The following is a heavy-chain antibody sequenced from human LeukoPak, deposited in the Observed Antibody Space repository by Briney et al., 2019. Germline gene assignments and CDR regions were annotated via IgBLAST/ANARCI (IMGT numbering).Heavy chain of an antibody. CDR2: INSDGSST. Sequence: GSLRLSCAASGFTFSSYWMHWVRQAPGKGLVWVSRINSDGSSTSCADSVKGRFTISRDNAKNTLYLQMNSLRAEDTAVYYCARENPSGWGLDYWGQGTLVTVSS. J-gene: IGHJ4*02. CDR3: ARENPSGWGLDY. D-gene: IGHD6-19*01. CDR1: GFTFSSYW. V-gene: IGHV3-74*01.